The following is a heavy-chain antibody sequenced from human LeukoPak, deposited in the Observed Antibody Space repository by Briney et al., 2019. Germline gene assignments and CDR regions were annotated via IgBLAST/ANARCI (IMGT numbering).Heavy chain of an antibody. V-gene: IGHV3-21*01. CDR2: ISSSSSYI. CDR3: ASSKGGGNLGY. D-gene: IGHD2-15*01. J-gene: IGHJ4*02. Sequence: GGSLRLSCAASGFTSSSYSMNWVRQAPGKGLEWVSSISSSSSYIYYADSVKGRFTISRDNAKNSLYLQMNSLRAEDTAVYYCASSKGGGNLGYWGQGTLVTVSS. CDR1: GFTSSSYS.